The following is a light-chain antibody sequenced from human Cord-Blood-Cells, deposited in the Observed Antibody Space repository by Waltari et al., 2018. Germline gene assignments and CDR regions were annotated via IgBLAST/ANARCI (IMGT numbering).Light chain of an antibody. J-gene: IGLJ1*01. Sequence: QSVLTQPPSASGTPGQRVTISCSGSSSNIGSNTVNWYQQLPGTAPKLLIYRNNQRPSGVPDRFSGSKSGTSASLASSGLQAEDEADYYCAAWDDSLNGYVFGTGTKVTVL. CDR1: SSNIGSNT. CDR3: AAWDDSLNGYV. CDR2: RNN. V-gene: IGLV1-44*01.